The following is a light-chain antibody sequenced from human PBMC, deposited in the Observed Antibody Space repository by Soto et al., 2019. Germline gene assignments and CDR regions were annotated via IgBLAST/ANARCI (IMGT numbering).Light chain of an antibody. J-gene: IGKJ2*01. V-gene: IGKV3-20*01. Sequence: EIVLTQSPGTLSLSPGERATLSCRASQCVSSSYLAWYQQKPGQAPRLLIYDASSRATGIPDRFSGSGSGTDFTLTISRLEPEDFAVYFCQQYGSSPYTFGQGTKLEIK. CDR3: QQYGSSPYT. CDR2: DAS. CDR1: QCVSSSY.